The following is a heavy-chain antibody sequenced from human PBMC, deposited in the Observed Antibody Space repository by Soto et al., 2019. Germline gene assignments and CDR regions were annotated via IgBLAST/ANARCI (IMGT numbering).Heavy chain of an antibody. J-gene: IGHJ6*02. CDR3: ARLREPNNYYYYGMDV. V-gene: IGHV4-30-4*01. D-gene: IGHD4-17*01. CDR2: IYYSGST. CDR1: GGSISSGDYY. Sequence: QVQLQESGPGLVKPSQTLSLTCTVYGGSISSGDYYWSWIRQPPGKGLEWIGYIYYSGSTYYNPSLKSRVTISVDTSKNQCSMKLSSVTAADTAVYYCARLREPNNYYYYGMDVCGQGTTVTVSS.